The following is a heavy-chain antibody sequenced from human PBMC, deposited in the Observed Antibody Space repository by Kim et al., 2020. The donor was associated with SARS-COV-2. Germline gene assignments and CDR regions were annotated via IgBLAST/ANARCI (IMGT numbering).Heavy chain of an antibody. Sequence: GWSLRLSCAASGFTFSSYAMSWVRQAPGKGLEWVSVIYSGGSSTYYADSVKGRFTISRDNSKNTLYLQMNSLRAEDTAVYYCAKDSLGGYSSSWSDYWGQGTMVTVSS. J-gene: IGHJ4*02. CDR1: GFTFSSYA. CDR2: IYSGGSST. D-gene: IGHD6-13*01. CDR3: AKDSLGGYSSSWSDY. V-gene: IGHV3-23*03.